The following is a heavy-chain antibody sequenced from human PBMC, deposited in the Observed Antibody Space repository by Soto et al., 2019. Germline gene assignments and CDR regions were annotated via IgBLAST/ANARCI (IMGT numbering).Heavy chain of an antibody. CDR1: GFTFSSYS. Sequence: PGGSLRLSCAASGFTFSSYSMNWVRQAPGKGLEWVSSISSSSSYIYYADSVKGRFTISRDNAKNSLYLQMNSLRAEDTAVYYCARVMYYYDGSGYPYWGQGPLVTAPQ. CDR2: ISSSSSYI. V-gene: IGHV3-21*01. CDR3: ARVMYYYDGSGYPY. D-gene: IGHD3-22*01. J-gene: IGHJ4*02.